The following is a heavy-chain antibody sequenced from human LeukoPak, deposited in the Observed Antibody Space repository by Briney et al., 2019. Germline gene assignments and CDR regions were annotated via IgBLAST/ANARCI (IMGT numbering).Heavy chain of an antibody. J-gene: IGHJ4*02. D-gene: IGHD2-15*01. CDR1: GFTFSSYA. CDR2: ISGSGGST. Sequence: GGSLRLSCAASGFTFSSYAMSWVRLAPGKGLKWVSSISGSGGSTYYADSVKGRFTISRDNSKNTLYLQMNSLRAGDAAVYYCAKAPVTTCSGAYCYPFDYWSQGTLVTVSS. V-gene: IGHV3-23*01. CDR3: AKAPVTTCSGAYCYPFDY.